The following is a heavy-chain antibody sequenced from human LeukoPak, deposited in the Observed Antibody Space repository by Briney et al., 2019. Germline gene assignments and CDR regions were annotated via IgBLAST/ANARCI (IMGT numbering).Heavy chain of an antibody. D-gene: IGHD6-13*01. Sequence: SETLSLTCTVSGGPISSGDYYWSWIRQPPGKGLEWIGYIYYSGSTYYNPSLKSRVTISVDTSKNQFSLKLSSVTAADTAVYYCARVEVAAAAGKVCDGGQGTLVTVSS. V-gene: IGHV4-30-4*01. CDR3: ARVEVAAAAGKVCD. CDR2: IYYSGST. CDR1: GGPISSGDYY. J-gene: IGHJ4*02.